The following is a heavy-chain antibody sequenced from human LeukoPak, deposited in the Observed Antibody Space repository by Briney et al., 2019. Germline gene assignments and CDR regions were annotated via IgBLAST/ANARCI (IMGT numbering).Heavy chain of an antibody. V-gene: IGHV1-2*02. CDR1: GYTFTSYD. Sequence: ASVKVSCKASGYTFTSYDINWVRQAPGQGLEWMGWINPNSGGTNYAQKFQGRVTMTRDTSIRTAYMELSRLRSDDTAVYYCARDLQLVYYDSSGYDYWGQGTLVTVSS. CDR3: ARDLQLVYYDSSGYDY. D-gene: IGHD3-22*01. J-gene: IGHJ4*02. CDR2: INPNSGGT.